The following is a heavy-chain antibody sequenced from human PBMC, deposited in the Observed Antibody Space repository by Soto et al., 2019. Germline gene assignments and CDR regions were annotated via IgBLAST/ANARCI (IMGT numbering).Heavy chain of an antibody. V-gene: IGHV1-8*01. CDR2: MNPNSGNT. D-gene: IGHD3-22*01. CDR3: ARGCKSTMIVVVVRNFDY. CDR1: GYTFTSYD. Sequence: ASVKVSCKASGYTFTSYDINWVRQATGQGLEWMGWMNPNSGNTGYAQKFQGRVTMTRNTSISTAYMELSSLRSEDTAVYYCARGCKSTMIVVVVRNFDYWGQGTLVTVSS. J-gene: IGHJ4*02.